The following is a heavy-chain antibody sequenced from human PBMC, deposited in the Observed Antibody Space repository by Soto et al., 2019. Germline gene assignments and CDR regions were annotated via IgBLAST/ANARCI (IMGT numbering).Heavy chain of an antibody. CDR1: GGTFSSYA. D-gene: IGHD3-3*01. J-gene: IGHJ5*02. V-gene: IGHV1-69*06. Sequence: QVQLVQSGAEVQKPGSSVKVSCKASGGTFSSYAISWVRQAPGQGLEWMGGIIPIFGTANYAQKFQGRVTITADKSTSTAYMELSSLRSEDTAVYYCARTHAITIFGVVTYNWFDPWGQGTLVTVSS. CDR2: IIPIFGTA. CDR3: ARTHAITIFGVVTYNWFDP.